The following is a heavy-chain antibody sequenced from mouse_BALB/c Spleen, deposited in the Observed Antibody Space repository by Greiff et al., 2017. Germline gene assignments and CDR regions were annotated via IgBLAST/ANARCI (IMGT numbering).Heavy chain of an antibody. CDR3: NARGRWRAMDY. V-gene: IGHV14-4*02. Sequence: VQLQQSGAELVRSGASVKLSCTASGFNIKDYYMHWVKQRPEQGLEWIGWIDPENGDTEYAPKFQGKATMTADTSSNTAYLQLSSLTSEDTAVYYCNARGRWRAMDYWGQGTSVTVSS. D-gene: IGHD1-1*02. CDR1: GFNIKDYY. J-gene: IGHJ4*01. CDR2: IDPENGDT.